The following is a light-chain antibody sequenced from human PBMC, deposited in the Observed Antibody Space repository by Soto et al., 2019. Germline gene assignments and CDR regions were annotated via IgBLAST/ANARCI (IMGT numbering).Light chain of an antibody. V-gene: IGKV3D-20*02. CDR3: QQRSNWLT. Sequence: VLTQSPATLSLSPGERATLSCRASQRISNNFLAWYQHTPGQPPRVLIYGAFSRASGVPDRFSGSGSGTDFTLTISRLEPEDFAVYYCQQRSNWLTFGGGTKVEIK. CDR2: GAF. J-gene: IGKJ4*01. CDR1: QRISNNF.